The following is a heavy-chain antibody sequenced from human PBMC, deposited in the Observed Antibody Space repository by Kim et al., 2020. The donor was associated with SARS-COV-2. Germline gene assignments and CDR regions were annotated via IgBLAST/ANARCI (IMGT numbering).Heavy chain of an antibody. D-gene: IGHD6-6*01. CDR3: TRIGYSSSSIDY. CDR2: IKQDGSKT. V-gene: IGHV3-7*03. Sequence: GGSLRLSCAASGFTFSNYWMTWVRQAPGKGLEWVANIKQDGSKTYYMDSLKGRFTISRDNAKNSLFLQMNSLRAEDTALYYCTRIGYSSSSIDYWGQGTL. CDR1: GFTFSNYW. J-gene: IGHJ4*02.